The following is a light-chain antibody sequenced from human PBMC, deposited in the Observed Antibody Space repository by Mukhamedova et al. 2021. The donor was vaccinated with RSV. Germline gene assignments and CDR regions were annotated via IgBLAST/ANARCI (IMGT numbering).Light chain of an antibody. J-gene: IGKJ2*01. CDR2: GTS. Sequence: GESATLSCRASQSVSSNYLAWYQQKPGQAPRLLIHGTSSRATGIPDRFSGSGSGTDFTLTISRLEPEDFAVYYCQQYGSSHPDTFG. CDR3: QQYGSSHPDT. V-gene: IGKV3-20*01. CDR1: QSVSSNY.